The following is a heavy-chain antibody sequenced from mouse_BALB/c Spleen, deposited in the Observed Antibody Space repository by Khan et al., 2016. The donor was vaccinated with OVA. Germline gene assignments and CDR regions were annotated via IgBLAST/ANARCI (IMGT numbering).Heavy chain of an antibody. J-gene: IGHJ3*01. CDR3: ARSYSGYYFAY. V-gene: IGHV3-6*02. D-gene: IGHD2-3*01. CDR2: ISYDGSN. CDR1: DYSITSGFY. Sequence: EVQLVESGPGLVKPSQSLSLTCSVTDYSITSGFYWNWIRQFPGNKLEWMGYISYDGSNNFNPSLKNRISITRDTSENQFFLKLNSVTTEDTATYFCARSYSGYYFAYWGQGTLVTVSA.